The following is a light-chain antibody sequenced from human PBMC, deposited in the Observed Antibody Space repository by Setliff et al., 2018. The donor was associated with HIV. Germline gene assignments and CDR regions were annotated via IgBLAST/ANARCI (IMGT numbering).Light chain of an antibody. CDR2: DVN. J-gene: IGLJ1*01. V-gene: IGLV2-14*01. CDR1: SSDVGYYNL. CDR3: NSYTSTTFYV. Sequence: QSALTQPASVSGSPGQSITISCTGTSSDVGYYNLVSWYQQHPGKAPKLMIYDVNSRPSGVSNRFSGSKSGNTASLTISGLQAEDEADYCCNSYTSTTFYVFGSGTKVTVL.